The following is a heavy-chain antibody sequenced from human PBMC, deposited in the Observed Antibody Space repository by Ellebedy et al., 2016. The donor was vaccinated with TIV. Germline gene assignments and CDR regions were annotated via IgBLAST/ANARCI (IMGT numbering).Heavy chain of an antibody. V-gene: IGHV1-18*01. J-gene: IGHJ4*02. CDR1: GYTFTTYG. D-gene: IGHD4-23*01. CDR2: ISTFSGNT. CDR3: ARVMTGNSPYY. Sequence: ASVKVSXXASGYTFTTYGITWVRQAPGQGLEWIGWISTFSGNTNYAQKFQGRVTMTTDTSTSTAYMEMRSLRSDDTAVYYCARVMTGNSPYYWGQGTLVTVSS.